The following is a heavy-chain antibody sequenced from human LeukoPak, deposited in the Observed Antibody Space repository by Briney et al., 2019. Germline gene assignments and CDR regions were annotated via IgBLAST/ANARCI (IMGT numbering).Heavy chain of an antibody. CDR2: TRNKARGYTT. CDR1: GVTLSDHH. V-gene: IGHV3-72*01. Sequence: GGSLRLSCAASGVTLSDHHMDWVRQAPGKGLEWVGRTRNKARGYTTEYAASVKGRFTISRDDSKTLVYLQMKSLKTEDTAVYFCAREGGEGDNSAFDIWGQGTVVTVSS. J-gene: IGHJ3*02. CDR3: AREGGEGDNSAFDI. D-gene: IGHD3-16*01.